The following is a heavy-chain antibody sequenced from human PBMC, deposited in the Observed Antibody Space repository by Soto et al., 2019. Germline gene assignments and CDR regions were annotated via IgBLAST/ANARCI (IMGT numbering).Heavy chain of an antibody. D-gene: IGHD2-2*01. J-gene: IGHJ6*02. CDR1: GYTFTGYY. Sequence: QVQLVQSGADVKTPGASVRVSCKASGYTFTGYYVHWVREAPGQGLEWMGWINPETGGTSYAQKFQGRATLSRDTSINTAYLELSSLRFDDAAVYFCARERYQVISDGMDVWGQGTTVTVSS. V-gene: IGHV1-2*02. CDR3: ARERYQVISDGMDV. CDR2: INPETGGT.